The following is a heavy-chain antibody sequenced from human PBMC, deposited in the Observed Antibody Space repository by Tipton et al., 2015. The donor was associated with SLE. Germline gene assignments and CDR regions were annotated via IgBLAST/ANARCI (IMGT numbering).Heavy chain of an antibody. D-gene: IGHD3-16*01. CDR2: IYHSGST. CDR3: ARRGDAFDI. Sequence: TLSLTCAVSGYSISSGYYWGWIRQPPGRGLEWIGSIYHSGSTYYNPSLKSRVTISVDTSKNQFSLKLSSVTAADTAVYYCARRGDAFDIWGQGTMVTVSS. V-gene: IGHV4-38-2*01. J-gene: IGHJ3*02. CDR1: GYSISSGYY.